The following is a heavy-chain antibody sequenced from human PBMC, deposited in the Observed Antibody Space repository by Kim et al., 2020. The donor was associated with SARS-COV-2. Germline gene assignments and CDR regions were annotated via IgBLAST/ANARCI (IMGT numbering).Heavy chain of an antibody. CDR1: GGSFSGYY. D-gene: IGHD6-13*01. V-gene: IGHV4-34*01. J-gene: IGHJ3*02. CDR3: ARGSKRDSSSWYWTFDI. Sequence: SETLSLTCAVYGGSFSGYYWSWIRQPPGKGLEWIGEINHSGSTNYNPSLKSRVTISVDTSKNQFSLKLSSVTAADTAVYYCARGSKRDSSSWYWTFDIWG. CDR2: INHSGST.